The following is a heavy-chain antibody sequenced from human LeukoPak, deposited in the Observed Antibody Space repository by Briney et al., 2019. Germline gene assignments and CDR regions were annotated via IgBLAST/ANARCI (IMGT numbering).Heavy chain of an antibody. J-gene: IGHJ4*02. CDR3: AKEGSDYYDSSGYNDY. D-gene: IGHD3-22*01. CDR1: GFTFDDYG. Sequence: GGSLRLSCAASGFTFDDYGMSWVRQAPGRGLEWVSGINWNGGSTGYADSAKGRFTISRDNSKNTLYLQMNSLRAEDTAVYYCAKEGSDYYDSSGYNDYWGQGTLVTVSS. V-gene: IGHV3-20*04. CDR2: INWNGGST.